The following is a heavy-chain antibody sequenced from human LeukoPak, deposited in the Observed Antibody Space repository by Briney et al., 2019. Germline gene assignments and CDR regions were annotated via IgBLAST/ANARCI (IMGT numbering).Heavy chain of an antibody. CDR2: VSGNGAIT. CDR1: GFAFSGYA. V-gene: IGHV3-23*01. J-gene: IGHJ5*02. Sequence: GGSLRLSCVASGFAFSGYAMTWVRQAPGKGLEWVSAVSGNGAITHYADSVKGRFTISRDNSKNTIYLQMNGLRAEDTAVYYCAREAYGSGNDYNFGTNNWFDPWGQGTLVTVSS. CDR3: AREAYGSGNDYNFGTNNWFDP. D-gene: IGHD3-10*01.